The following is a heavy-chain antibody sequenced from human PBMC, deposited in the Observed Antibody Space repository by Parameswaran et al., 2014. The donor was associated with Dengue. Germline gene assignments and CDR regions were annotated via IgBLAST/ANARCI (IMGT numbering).Heavy chain of an antibody. V-gene: IGHV1-46*01. Sequence: WVRQAPGQGLEWMGIINPSGGSTSYAQKFQGRVTMTRDTSTSTVYMELSSLRSEDTAVYYCAREVGTIFGVVTLRNYGMDVWGQGTTVTVSS. CDR3: AREVGTIFGVVTLRNYGMDV. CDR2: INPSGGST. D-gene: IGHD3-3*01. J-gene: IGHJ6*02.